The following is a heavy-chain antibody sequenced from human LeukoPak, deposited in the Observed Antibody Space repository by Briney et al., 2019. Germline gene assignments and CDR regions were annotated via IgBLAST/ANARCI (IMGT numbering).Heavy chain of an antibody. CDR1: GFTFSSYA. D-gene: IGHD1-26*01. V-gene: IGHV3-23*01. Sequence: GGSLRLSCAASGFTFSSYAMSWVRQAPGKGLEWVSAISGSGGSTYYADSVKGRFTISRDNSKNTLYLQMNSLRAEDTAVYYCARDVGTTWGVPYFDYWGQGTLVTVSS. CDR3: ARDVGTTWGVPYFDY. J-gene: IGHJ4*02. CDR2: ISGSGGST.